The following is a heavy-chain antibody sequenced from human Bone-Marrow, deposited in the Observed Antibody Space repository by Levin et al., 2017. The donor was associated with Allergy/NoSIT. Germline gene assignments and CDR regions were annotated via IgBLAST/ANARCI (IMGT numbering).Heavy chain of an antibody. J-gene: IGHJ4*02. CDR3: ARDLLIASRLRSNYFDY. CDR1: GDRVSSNSAA. D-gene: IGHD6-6*01. V-gene: IGHV6-1*01. CDR2: TYYRSKWYN. Sequence: SQTLSLTCAISGDRVSSNSAAWNWIRQSPSRGLEWLGRTYYRSKWYNDYAVSVKSRIIINPDTSKNQFSLHLNSVTPEDTAVYYCARDLLIASRLRSNYFDYWGQGILVTVFS.